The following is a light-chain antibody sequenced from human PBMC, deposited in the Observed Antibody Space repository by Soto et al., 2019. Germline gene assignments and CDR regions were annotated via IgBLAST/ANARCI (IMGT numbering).Light chain of an antibody. J-gene: IGKJ1*01. Sequence: DIQMTQSPSTLSASVGDRVTITCRASQSISSWLAWYQQKPGKAPKLLIYDASSLESGVPSRFSGSGSGTEFTLTISSLQAEDFATYYCQQSYSTPRTFGQGTKVDI. CDR1: QSISSW. CDR2: DAS. V-gene: IGKV1-5*01. CDR3: QQSYSTPRT.